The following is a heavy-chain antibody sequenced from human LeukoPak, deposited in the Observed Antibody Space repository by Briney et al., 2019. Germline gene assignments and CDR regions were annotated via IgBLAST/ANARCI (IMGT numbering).Heavy chain of an antibody. V-gene: IGHV3-23*01. D-gene: IGHD6-13*01. CDR1: GFTFSNYA. J-gene: IGHJ4*02. CDR3: ARYGSSWSFDY. CDR2: ISGSGGST. Sequence: GGSLRLSCAASGFTFSNYAMSWVRQAPGKGLEWVSAISGSGGSTYYADSVKGRFTISRDNSKNSLYLQMNSLRAEDTAVYYCARYGSSWSFDYWGQGTLVTVSS.